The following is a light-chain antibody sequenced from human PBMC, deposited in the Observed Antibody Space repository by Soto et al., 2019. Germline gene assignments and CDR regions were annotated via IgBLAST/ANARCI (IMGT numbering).Light chain of an antibody. Sequence: DIQMTQSPSSLSASVGDRVTITCRASQTISDSLDWYQQKSGKAPKLLMYAGSTLQSGVPSRFSGSGSGTDFTLTISSLQPDDFATYYCQQSYSSPLTFGGGTKVEIK. V-gene: IGKV1-39*01. CDR3: QQSYSSPLT. CDR2: AGS. J-gene: IGKJ4*01. CDR1: QTISDS.